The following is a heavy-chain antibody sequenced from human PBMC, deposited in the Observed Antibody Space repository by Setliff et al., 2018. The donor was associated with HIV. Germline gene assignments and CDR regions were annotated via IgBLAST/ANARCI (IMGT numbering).Heavy chain of an antibody. CDR2: IRHDGSNK. Sequence: LRLSCAASGFIFSDHVMHWVRQAPGKGLEWVAFIRHDGSNKYYADSVKGRFTISRDNSKNTLYLQMNSLRAKDAAVYYCAKAFGYCSGGSCPVLMDVWGKGTTVTVSS. CDR1: GFIFSDHV. CDR3: AKAFGYCSGGSCPVLMDV. J-gene: IGHJ6*03. D-gene: IGHD2-15*01. V-gene: IGHV3-30*02.